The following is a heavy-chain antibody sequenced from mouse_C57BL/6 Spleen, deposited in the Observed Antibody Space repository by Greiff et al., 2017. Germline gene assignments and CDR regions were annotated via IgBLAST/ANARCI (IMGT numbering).Heavy chain of an antibody. CDR2: IYPSDSET. D-gene: IGHD2-5*01. CDR3: ARGHYSNYCDY. Sequence: QVHVKQPGAELVRPGSSVKLSCKASGYTFTSYWMDWVKQRPGQGLEWIGNIYPSDSETHYNQKFKDKATLTVDKSSSTAYMQLSSLTSEDSAVYYCARGHYSNYCDYWGQGTTLTVSS. V-gene: IGHV1-61*01. CDR1: GYTFTSYW. J-gene: IGHJ2*01.